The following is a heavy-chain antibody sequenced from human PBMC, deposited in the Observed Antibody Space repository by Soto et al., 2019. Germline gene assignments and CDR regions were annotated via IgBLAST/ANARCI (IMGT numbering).Heavy chain of an antibody. J-gene: IGHJ5*02. D-gene: IGHD2-15*01. CDR2: IYHSGST. CDR3: ARGVRCSGGSCYSTYWFDP. V-gene: IGHV4-4*02. Sequence: SETLSLTCAVSSGSISSSDWWSWVRQPPGKGLEWIGEIYHSGSTNYNPSLKSRVTISVDKSKNQFSLKLSSVTAADTAVYYCARGVRCSGGSCYSTYWFDPWGQGTLVTVSS. CDR1: SGSISSSDW.